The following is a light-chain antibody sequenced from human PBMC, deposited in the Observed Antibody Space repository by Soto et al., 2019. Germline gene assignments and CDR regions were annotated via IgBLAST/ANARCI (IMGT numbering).Light chain of an antibody. V-gene: IGLV1-44*01. CDR3: AAWDDSLSGVE. J-gene: IGLJ2*01. Sequence: QLVLTQPPSASGTPGQRVTISCSGSSSNIEGNTVSWYQQLPGTAPKLLIYSDNQRPSGVPDRFSGSKSGTSASLAISGLQSEDEADYYCAAWDDSLSGVEFGGGTKLTVL. CDR2: SDN. CDR1: SSNIEGNT.